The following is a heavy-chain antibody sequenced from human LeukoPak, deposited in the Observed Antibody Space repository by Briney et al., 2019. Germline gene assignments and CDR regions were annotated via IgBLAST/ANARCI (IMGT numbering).Heavy chain of an antibody. CDR1: GGSISSYW. V-gene: IGHV4-34*01. J-gene: IGHJ6*02. CDR2: INHSGST. D-gene: IGHD6-19*01. CDR3: ARDSPATYSSGWYPYYYYGMDV. Sequence: PSETLSLTCTVSGGSISSYWWSWIRQPPGKGLEWIGEINHSGSTNYNPSLKSRVTISVDTSKNQFSLKLSSVTAADTAVYYCARDSPATYSSGWYPYYYYGMDVWGQGTTVTVSS.